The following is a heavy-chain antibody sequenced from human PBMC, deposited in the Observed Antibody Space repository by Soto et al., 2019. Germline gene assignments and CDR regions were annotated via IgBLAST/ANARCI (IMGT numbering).Heavy chain of an antibody. Sequence: TLSLTYTVSGVSIINVGDSRSLIQQPPGKGLEGIGYIYHSVSTYYNPSLNSRVTISVDTSTNQFSLKLSFVPAEDTAVEYCARRYGVYFEFWGQGPLVTGSS. CDR1: GVSIINVGDS. CDR2: IYHSVST. CDR3: ARRYGVYFEF. V-gene: IGHV4-30-2*01. D-gene: IGHD4-17*01. J-gene: IGHJ4*02.